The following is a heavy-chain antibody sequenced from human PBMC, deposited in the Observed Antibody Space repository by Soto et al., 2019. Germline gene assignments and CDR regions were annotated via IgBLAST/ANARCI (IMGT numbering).Heavy chain of an antibody. CDR1: GCTFTSYD. V-gene: IGHV1-8*02. J-gene: IGHJ4*02. D-gene: IGHD3-10*01. CDR3: ARSRVITASSDY. Sequence: ASVKVSCKAPGCTFTSYDITWVRQATGQGLEWMGWMNPSTGNTGYPQKFQGRVTMTRNTSISTVYMELGSLTSEDTAVYFCARSRVITASSDYWGQATLVTVSS. CDR2: MNPSTGNT.